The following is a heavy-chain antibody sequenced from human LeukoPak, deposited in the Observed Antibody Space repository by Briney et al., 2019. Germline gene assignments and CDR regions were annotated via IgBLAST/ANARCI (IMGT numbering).Heavy chain of an antibody. J-gene: IGHJ5*02. V-gene: IGHV1-69*05. CDR3: ARVHGGTHSNYVQSWFDP. Sequence: SVKVSCKASRGTFRSYVISWVRQALGQGVEWMGGIIPIFVTANNAQQFQGRVTIATYESTRTAYMELISLRTDDTAVYYWARVHGGTHSNYVQSWFDPWGQGTLVTVSA. CDR2: IIPIFVTA. CDR1: RGTFRSYV. D-gene: IGHD4-11*01.